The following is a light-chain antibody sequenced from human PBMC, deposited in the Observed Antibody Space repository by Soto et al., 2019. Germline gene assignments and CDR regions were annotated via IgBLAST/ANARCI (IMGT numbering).Light chain of an antibody. CDR3: QQYNSYPWT. J-gene: IGKJ1*01. CDR1: QTISSW. Sequence: DIQMPPSPSTLSASVGDRFTITCRASQTISSWLAWYQQKPGKAPKLLIYDASSLESGVPSRFSGSGSGTEFTLTISSLQPDDFAPYYCQQYNSYPWTFGQGTKVDI. V-gene: IGKV1-5*01. CDR2: DAS.